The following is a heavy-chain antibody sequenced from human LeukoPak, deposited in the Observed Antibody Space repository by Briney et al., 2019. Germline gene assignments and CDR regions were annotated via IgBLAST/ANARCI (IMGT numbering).Heavy chain of an antibody. CDR3: ARGYGDYVSFYYYYYMDV. Sequence: SVKVSCKASGGTFSSYAISWVRQAPGQGLEWMGGIIPIFGTANYAQKFQGRVTITADESTSTVYMELGSLRSEDTAVYYCARGYGDYVSFYYYYYMDVWGKGTTVTVSS. CDR2: IIPIFGTA. CDR1: GGTFSSYA. V-gene: IGHV1-69*13. D-gene: IGHD4-17*01. J-gene: IGHJ6*03.